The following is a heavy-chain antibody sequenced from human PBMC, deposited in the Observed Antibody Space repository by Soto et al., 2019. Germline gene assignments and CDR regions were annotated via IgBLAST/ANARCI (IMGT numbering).Heavy chain of an antibody. D-gene: IGHD1-1*01. J-gene: IGHJ4*02. CDR3: ARLQLVHKVIDY. CDR1: GDSISTYC. V-gene: IGHV4-59*01. Sequence: SETLSLTCTVSGDSISTYCWSWSRQAPGKGLQWIGYTFYSGGTAYNPSLKSRVTMSLDMSKKQISLNLSSVTTADTATYFCARLQLVHKVIDYWGQGTLVTVSS. CDR2: TFYSGGT.